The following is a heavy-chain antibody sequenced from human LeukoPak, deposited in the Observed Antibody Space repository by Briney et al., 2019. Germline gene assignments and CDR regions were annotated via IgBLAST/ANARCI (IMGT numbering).Heavy chain of an antibody. CDR1: GFTFSDYY. V-gene: IGHV3-11*01. J-gene: IGHJ4*02. CDR2: ISSSGSTI. D-gene: IGHD2-2*01. Sequence: PGGSLRLSCAASGFTFSDYYMSWIRQAPGKGLEWVSYISSSGSTIYYADSVKGRFTISRNNAKNSLYLQMNSLRAEDTAVYYCARDREGIPAAIYDYWGQGTLVTVSS. CDR3: ARDREGIPAAIYDY.